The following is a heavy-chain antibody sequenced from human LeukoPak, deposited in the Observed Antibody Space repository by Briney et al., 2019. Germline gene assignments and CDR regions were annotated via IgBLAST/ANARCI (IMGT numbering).Heavy chain of an antibody. J-gene: IGHJ6*03. D-gene: IGHD1-1*01. Sequence: SETLSLTCTVSGDSISGYYWSWIRQPPGKGLEWIGFIFYSGSTHYNPSLKSRVTISADTSKNQLSLKLSSVTAADTAVYYCARDPVRLVQLEPYYYYMDVWGKGTTVTVSS. CDR1: GDSISGYY. CDR2: IFYSGST. V-gene: IGHV4-59*01. CDR3: ARDPVRLVQLEPYYYYMDV.